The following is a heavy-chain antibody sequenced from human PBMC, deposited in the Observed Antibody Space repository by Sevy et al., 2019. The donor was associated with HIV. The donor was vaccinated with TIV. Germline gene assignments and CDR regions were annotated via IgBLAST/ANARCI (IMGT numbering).Heavy chain of an antibody. CDR3: AGPILTYRSGWSYYDH. Sequence: SETLSLTCTVSGASISSSGYYWGWIRQPPGKGLEWIASIRYSGSTYYNPSLRSRVTISADASRNQFFLKLNSVTAADTAVYYCAGPILTYRSGWSYYDHWGQGTVVTVSS. V-gene: IGHV4-39*01. CDR2: IRYSGST. CDR1: GASISSSGYY. D-gene: IGHD6-19*01. J-gene: IGHJ4*02.